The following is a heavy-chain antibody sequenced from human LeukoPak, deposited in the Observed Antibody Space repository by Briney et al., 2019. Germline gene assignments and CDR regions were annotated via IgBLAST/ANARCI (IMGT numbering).Heavy chain of an antibody. Sequence: GSLRLSCAASGFTFSSYWMSWVRQAPGKGLEWVANIRQDGSEKYYVDSVKGRFTISRDNARNSLYLQMNSLRAEDTAVYYCARDRRRIAAAGTEVEDAFDIWGQGTMVTVSS. CDR2: IRQDGSEK. CDR3: ARDRRRIAAAGTEVEDAFDI. J-gene: IGHJ3*02. V-gene: IGHV3-7*01. CDR1: GFTFSSYW. D-gene: IGHD6-13*01.